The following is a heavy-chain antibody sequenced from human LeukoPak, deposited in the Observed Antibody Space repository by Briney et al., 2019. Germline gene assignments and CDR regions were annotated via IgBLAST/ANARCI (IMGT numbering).Heavy chain of an antibody. D-gene: IGHD6-19*01. CDR2: INHSGST. Sequence: PSETLSLTCAVYGGSFSGYYWSWIRQPPGKGLEWIGEINHSGSTNYNPSLKSRVTISVDTSKNQFSLKLSSVTAADTAVYYCASPLSSGWSEFDYWGQGTLVTVSS. CDR1: GGSFSGYY. J-gene: IGHJ4*02. V-gene: IGHV4-34*01. CDR3: ASPLSSGWSEFDY.